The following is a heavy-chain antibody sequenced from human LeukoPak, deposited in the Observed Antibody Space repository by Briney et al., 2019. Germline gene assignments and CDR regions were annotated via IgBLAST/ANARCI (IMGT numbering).Heavy chain of an antibody. D-gene: IGHD2-15*01. J-gene: IGHJ4*02. CDR1: GGTFSSYA. Sequence: ASVKVSCKASGGTFSSYAISWVRQAPGQGIEWMGWISANKGDTEYAQKFQGRLTVTRDTSTSTADMELKRLKSDDTAVYYCARADIIVVAGATPVGSAFEYWGQGTLITVS. CDR2: ISANKGDT. V-gene: IGHV1-18*01. CDR3: ARADIIVVAGATPVGSAFEY.